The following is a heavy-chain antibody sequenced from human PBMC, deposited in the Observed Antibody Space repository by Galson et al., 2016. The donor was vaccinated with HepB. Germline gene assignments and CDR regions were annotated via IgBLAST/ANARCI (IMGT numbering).Heavy chain of an antibody. CDR3: ARDRRGEPGAIS. CDR1: GITFFSYA. D-gene: IGHD1-14*01. J-gene: IGHJ5*02. Sequence: SVKVSCKASGITFFSYAFSWVRQAPGQGLEWMGGIIPIIGSANYAQKFQDRVTIYADESTSTAYMELSRLRSEDTAVYYCARDRRGEPGAISWGQGTLVTVSS. V-gene: IGHV1-69*13. CDR2: IIPIIGSA.